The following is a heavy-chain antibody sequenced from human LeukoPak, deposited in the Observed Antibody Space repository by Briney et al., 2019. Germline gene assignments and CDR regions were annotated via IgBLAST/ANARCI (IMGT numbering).Heavy chain of an antibody. D-gene: IGHD2-21*01. CDR1: GYTFTIYY. CDR2: INPSGGST. Sequence: ASVRVSCKASGYTFTIYYMHWVRQAPGQGVEWVGIINPSGGSTSYAQKFQGRVAMTRDTSTSTVYMERSSLRSEDTAVYYCARGNLWPHYFDYWGQGTLVTVSS. J-gene: IGHJ4*02. CDR3: ARGNLWPHYFDY. V-gene: IGHV1-46*01.